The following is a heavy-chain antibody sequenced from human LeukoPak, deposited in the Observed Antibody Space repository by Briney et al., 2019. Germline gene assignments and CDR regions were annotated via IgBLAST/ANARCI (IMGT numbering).Heavy chain of an antibody. Sequence: GGSLRLSCAASGFTFSIYDMNWVRQAPGKGLEWVSTISTGGGSTYYADSVKGRFTISRDNSKSTLYLQMNSLRAEDMALYYCAKTLPADDAFDIWGQGTMVTVSS. J-gene: IGHJ3*02. V-gene: IGHV3-23*01. CDR3: AKTLPADDAFDI. CDR2: ISTGGGST. CDR1: GFTFSIYD.